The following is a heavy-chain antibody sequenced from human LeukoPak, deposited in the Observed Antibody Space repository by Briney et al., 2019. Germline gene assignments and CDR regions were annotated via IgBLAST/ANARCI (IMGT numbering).Heavy chain of an antibody. V-gene: IGHV1-2*02. J-gene: IGHJ3*02. D-gene: IGHD2-2*01. CDR2: INPNSGGT. CDR1: GYTFTGYY. Sequence: ASVKVSCKASGYTFTGYYMHWVRQAPGQGLEWMGWINPNSGGTNYAQKFQGRVTMTRDTPISTAYMELSRLRSDDTAVYYCARDEAGIVVVPADSDAFDIWGQGTMVTVSS. CDR3: ARDEAGIVVVPADSDAFDI.